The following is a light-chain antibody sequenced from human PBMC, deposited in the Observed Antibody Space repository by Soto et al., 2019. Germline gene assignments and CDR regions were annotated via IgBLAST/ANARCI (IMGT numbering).Light chain of an antibody. CDR2: GNS. CDR1: SSNIGAGYD. V-gene: IGLV1-40*01. Sequence: QSVLTQPPSGSGAPGQRGTISCTGSSSNIGAGYDVHWYQQLPGTAPKLLIYGNSNRPSGVPDRFSGSKSGTSASLAITGLQAEDEADYYCQSYDSSLRVRVFGGGTKLTVL. J-gene: IGLJ3*02. CDR3: QSYDSSLRVRV.